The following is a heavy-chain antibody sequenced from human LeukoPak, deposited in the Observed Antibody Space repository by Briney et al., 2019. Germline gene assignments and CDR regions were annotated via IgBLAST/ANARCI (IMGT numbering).Heavy chain of an antibody. J-gene: IGHJ3*02. V-gene: IGHV4-39*01. CDR1: GGSISSSIYY. Sequence: SETLSLTCTVFGGSISSSIYYWGWIRQPPGKGLEWIGSIYYSGSTYYNPSLKSRVTISVDTSKNQFSLKLSSVTAADTAVYYCARHRGNYDSSGYYFVFSSLDAFDIWGQGTMVTVSS. CDR3: ARHRGNYDSSGYYFVFSSLDAFDI. D-gene: IGHD3-22*01. CDR2: IYYSGST.